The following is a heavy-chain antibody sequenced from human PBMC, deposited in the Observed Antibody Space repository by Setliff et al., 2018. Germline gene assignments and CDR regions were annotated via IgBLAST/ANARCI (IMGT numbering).Heavy chain of an antibody. J-gene: IGHJ4*01. CDR1: GGSISSTTYY. V-gene: IGHV4-39*07. D-gene: IGHD3-9*01. CDR3: ARDFELLENYDIRGVFFDY. CDR2: ISYSGST. Sequence: PSETLSLTCTVSGGSISSTTYYWGWIRQAPGKGLEWIGSISYSGSTYYNPSLESRVTISVDTSKNQFSLRLRPVTAADTAVYFCARDFELLENYDIRGVFFDYWGQGTRVTVSS.